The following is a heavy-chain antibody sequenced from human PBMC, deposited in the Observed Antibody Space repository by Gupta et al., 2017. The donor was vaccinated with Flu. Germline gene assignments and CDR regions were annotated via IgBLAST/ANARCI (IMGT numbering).Heavy chain of an antibody. D-gene: IGHD3-16*01. CDR2: LKSHADGGTT. Sequence: EAQLVESGGGLVEPGGSLSLSCAASGFNFIDASMNCVRQAPGKGLEWVGRLKSHADGGTTDYGAPVKGRFTISRDDSKNTLFLHMRSLQPEDTAMYFCTTDSSGGITFDIWGQGTMVTVSS. CDR3: TTDSSGGITFDI. V-gene: IGHV3-15*01. CDR1: GFNFIDAS. J-gene: IGHJ3*02.